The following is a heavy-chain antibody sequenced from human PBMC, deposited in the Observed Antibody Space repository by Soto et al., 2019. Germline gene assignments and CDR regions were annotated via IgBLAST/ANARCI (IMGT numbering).Heavy chain of an antibody. CDR2: MNPNSGNT. Sequence: ASVKVSCKASGYTLTSYDINWVRQATGQGLEWMGWMNPNSGNTGYAQKFQGRVTMTRNTSISTAYMELSSLRSEDTAVYYCARGLTTMVRGVIINWFDPWGQGTLVTVSS. CDR3: ARGLTTMVRGVIINWFDP. D-gene: IGHD3-10*01. J-gene: IGHJ5*02. CDR1: GYTLTSYD. V-gene: IGHV1-8*01.